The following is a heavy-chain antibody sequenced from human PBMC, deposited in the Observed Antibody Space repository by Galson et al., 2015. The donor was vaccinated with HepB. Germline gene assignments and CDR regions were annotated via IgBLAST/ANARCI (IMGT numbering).Heavy chain of an antibody. V-gene: IGHV1-2*02. J-gene: IGHJ6*02. CDR3: ARTPYSNYGGYYYYGMDV. D-gene: IGHD4-11*01. CDR1: GSTFTGYY. CDR2: INPNSGGT. Sequence: SVKVSCKASGSTFTGYYMHWVRQAPGQGLEWMGWINPNSGGTNYAQKFQGRVTMTRDTSISTAYMELSRLRSDDTAVHYCARTPYSNYGGYYYYGMDVWGQGTTVTVSS.